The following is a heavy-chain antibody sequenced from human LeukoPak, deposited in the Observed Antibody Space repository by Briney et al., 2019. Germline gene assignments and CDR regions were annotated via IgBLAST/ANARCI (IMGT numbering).Heavy chain of an antibody. D-gene: IGHD3-10*01. CDR2: INHSGST. Sequence: SETLSLTCVVYGGSFSGYYWSWIRQPPGKGLEWIGEINHSGSTNYNPSLKSRVTISVDTSKNQFSLKLSSVTAADTPVYYCARHRIRPRYYYGSGSYPVDDWGQGTLVTVSS. J-gene: IGHJ4*02. V-gene: IGHV4-34*01. CDR1: GGSFSGYY. CDR3: ARHRIRPRYYYGSGSYPVDD.